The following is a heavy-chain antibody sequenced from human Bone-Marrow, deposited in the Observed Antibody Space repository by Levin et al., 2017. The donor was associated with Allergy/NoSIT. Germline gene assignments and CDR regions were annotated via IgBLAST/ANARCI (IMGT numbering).Heavy chain of an antibody. Sequence: GGSLRLSCAASGFTFSSYDMHWVRQATGKGLEWVSAIGTAGDTYYPGSVKGRFTISRENAKNSLYLQMNSLRAGDTAVYYCARSYYDFWSGYFSRDWYFDLWGRGTLVTVSS. V-gene: IGHV3-13*01. CDR3: ARSYYDFWSGYFSRDWYFDL. J-gene: IGHJ2*01. CDR2: IGTAGDT. D-gene: IGHD3-3*01. CDR1: GFTFSSYD.